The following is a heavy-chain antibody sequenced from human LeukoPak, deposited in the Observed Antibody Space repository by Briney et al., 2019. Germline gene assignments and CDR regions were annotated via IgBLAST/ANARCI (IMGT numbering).Heavy chain of an antibody. V-gene: IGHV1-2*02. CDR1: GYTFTGYY. Sequence: ASVKVSCKASGYTFTGYYMHWVRQAPGQGLEWMGWINPYIGGTKYAQRFQGRVTMTRDTSISTAYMELSRLRSDNTAVYYCARGGSGWYSNWFDPWGQGTLVTVSS. J-gene: IGHJ5*02. CDR2: INPYIGGT. CDR3: ARGGSGWYSNWFDP. D-gene: IGHD6-19*01.